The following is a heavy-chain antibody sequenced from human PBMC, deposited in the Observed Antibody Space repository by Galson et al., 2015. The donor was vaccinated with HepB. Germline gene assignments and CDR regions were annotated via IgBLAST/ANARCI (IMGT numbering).Heavy chain of an antibody. J-gene: IGHJ4*02. CDR1: GYTFTSHD. D-gene: IGHD3-3*01. V-gene: IGHV1-8*01. CDR3: ATSGLWSGYDH. CDR2: MNPNSNNT. Sequence: SVKVSCKASGYTFTSHDINWVRQATGQGLEWMGWMNPNSNNTGYAQKFQGRVTMTRNTSISTAYMELSSLRSEDTALYYCATSGLWSGYDHWAQGTLVTVSS.